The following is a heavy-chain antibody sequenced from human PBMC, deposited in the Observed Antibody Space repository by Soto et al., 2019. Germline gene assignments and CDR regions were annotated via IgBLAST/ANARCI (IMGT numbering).Heavy chain of an antibody. CDR3: AKGSDSMDYYYYGMDV. D-gene: IGHD2-21*02. Sequence: GVSLRLSCAASGFTFSSYAMSWVHQAPGKGLEWVSAISGSGGSTYYADSVRGRFTISRDNSKNTLYLQMNSLRAEDTAVYYCAKGSDSMDYYYYGMDVWGQGTTVIVCS. CDR2: ISGSGGST. V-gene: IGHV3-23*01. CDR1: GFTFSSYA. J-gene: IGHJ6*02.